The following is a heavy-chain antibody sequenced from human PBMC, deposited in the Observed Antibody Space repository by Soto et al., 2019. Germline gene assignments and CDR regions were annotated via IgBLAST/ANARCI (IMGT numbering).Heavy chain of an antibody. D-gene: IGHD2-8*01. Sequence: ASVKVSCKASGYSFTDYHIHWVRQAPGQGLEWLGRINPKSGGTSTAQKFQGWVTMTRDRSISTVYMELTRLRPDDTVVYFCARGHSTDCSNGVCSSLYNHELDVWGQGTTVTVSS. CDR3: ARGHSTDCSNGVCSSLYNHELDV. CDR1: GYSFTDYH. CDR2: INPKSGGT. V-gene: IGHV1-2*05. J-gene: IGHJ6*02.